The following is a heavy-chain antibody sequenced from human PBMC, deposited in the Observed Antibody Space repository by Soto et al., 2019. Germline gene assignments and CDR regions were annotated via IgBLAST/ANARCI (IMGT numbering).Heavy chain of an antibody. V-gene: IGHV4-59*01. CDR3: ARTSPVAGGFDY. D-gene: IGHD6-19*01. J-gene: IGHJ4*02. Sequence: KTSETLSLTCTVSGGSISSYYWSWIRQPPGKGLEWIGYIYYSGSTNYNPSLKSRVTISVDTSKNQLSLKLTSVTAADTAVYYCARTSPVAGGFDYWGQGTLVTVSS. CDR2: IYYSGST. CDR1: GGSISSYY.